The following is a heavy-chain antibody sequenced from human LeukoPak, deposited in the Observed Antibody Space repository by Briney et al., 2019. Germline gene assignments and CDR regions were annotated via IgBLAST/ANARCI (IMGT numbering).Heavy chain of an antibody. Sequence: ASVKVSCKASGYTFTSYGISWVRQAPGQGLEWMGWISAYNGNTNYAQKLQGRVTMTTDTSTSTAYMELRSLRSNDTAVYYCARDGAYYYDSSGYYQFDYWGQGTLVTVSS. CDR1: GYTFTSYG. CDR2: ISAYNGNT. CDR3: ARDGAYYYDSSGYYQFDY. D-gene: IGHD3-22*01. J-gene: IGHJ4*02. V-gene: IGHV1-18*01.